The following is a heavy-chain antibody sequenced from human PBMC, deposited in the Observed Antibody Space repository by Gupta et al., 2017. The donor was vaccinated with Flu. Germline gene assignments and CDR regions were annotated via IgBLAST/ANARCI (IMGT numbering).Heavy chain of an antibody. V-gene: IGHV4-39*01. CDR2: INDSGSA. CDR1: GGSISSSSYY. D-gene: IGHD5-18*01. CDR3: ARSEGWGVWGDSYGPFDD. Sequence: QLQESGPGLVKPSETLSLTCTVSGGSISSSSYYWGWIRQPPGKGLEWIGSINDSGSAYYSPSLKSRLTISVDTSNNQFSLRLTSVTAADAAVDDGARSEGWGVWGDSYGPFDDWGQGALVTVSS. J-gene: IGHJ4*02.